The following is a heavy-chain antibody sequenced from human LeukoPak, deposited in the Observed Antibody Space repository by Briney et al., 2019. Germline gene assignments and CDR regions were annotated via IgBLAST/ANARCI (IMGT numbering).Heavy chain of an antibody. V-gene: IGHV1-18*01. D-gene: IGHD2-8*01. J-gene: IGHJ4*02. CDR1: GYTLTKYG. CDR2: INVQNGNT. CDR3: ARDSIRSCSTGVCSGLDY. Sequence: ASVKVSCKTSGYTLTKYGLSWVRQAPGQGLEWMGWINVQNGNTNYAQKFQARVTMTTDTSTRTAYMELRSLRSDDTAVYYCARDSIRSCSTGVCSGLDYWGQGTPVTVSS.